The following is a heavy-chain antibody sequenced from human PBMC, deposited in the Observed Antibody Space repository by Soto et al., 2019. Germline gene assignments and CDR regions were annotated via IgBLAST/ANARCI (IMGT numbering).Heavy chain of an antibody. CDR1: GFTFTSYV. J-gene: IGHJ4*02. D-gene: IGHD3-22*01. CDR2: ISGGGSTA. V-gene: IGHV3-23*01. Sequence: GGSLRLSCAASGFTFTSYVMSWVRQAPGKGLEWVAGISGGGSTAFYADSVKSRFTISRDNAKNTVVLQMDSLRAEDTAIYYCAKDSNKYSSSLRGRYFDYWGQGTLVTVSS. CDR3: AKDSNKYSSSLRGRYFDY.